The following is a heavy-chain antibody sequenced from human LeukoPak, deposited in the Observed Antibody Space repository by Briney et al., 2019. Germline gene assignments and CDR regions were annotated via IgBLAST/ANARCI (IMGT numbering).Heavy chain of an antibody. V-gene: IGHV3-11*01. CDR1: GFTFSDYY. D-gene: IGHD4-17*01. Sequence: GGSLRLSCAASGFTFSDYYMSWIRQAPGKGLEWVSYISSSGSTIYYADSVKGRFTISRDNAKNSLYLQMNSLRAEDTAVYYCARKPTYYGDHGFENAFDIWGQGTMVTVSS. CDR3: ARKPTYYGDHGFENAFDI. J-gene: IGHJ3*02. CDR2: ISSSGSTI.